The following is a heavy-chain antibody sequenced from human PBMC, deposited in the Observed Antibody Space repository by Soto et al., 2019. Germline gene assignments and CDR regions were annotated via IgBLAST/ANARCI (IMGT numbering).Heavy chain of an antibody. Sequence: SQTLSLTCAISGDSVSSNSAAWNWIRQSPSRGLEWLGRTYYRSKWYNDYAVSVKSRITINPDTSKNQFSLQLNSVTPEDTAVYYCERDLRIAVAGHNAFDIWGQGTMVTVSS. CDR3: ERDLRIAVAGHNAFDI. D-gene: IGHD6-19*01. J-gene: IGHJ3*02. V-gene: IGHV6-1*01. CDR2: TYYRSKWYN. CDR1: GDSVSSNSAA.